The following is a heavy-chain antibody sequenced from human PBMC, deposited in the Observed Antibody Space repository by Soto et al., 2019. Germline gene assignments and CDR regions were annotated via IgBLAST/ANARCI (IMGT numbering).Heavy chain of an antibody. CDR2: ISSSSSTI. V-gene: IGHV3-48*01. CDR3: ARKYCSGGSCRNWFDP. J-gene: IGHJ5*02. D-gene: IGHD2-15*01. CDR1: GFTFSSYS. Sequence: GGSLRLSCAASGFTFSSYSMNWVRQAPGKGLEWVSYISSSSSTIYYADSVKGRFTISRENAKNSLYLQMNSLRAEDTAVYYCARKYCSGGSCRNWFDPWGQGTLVTVSS.